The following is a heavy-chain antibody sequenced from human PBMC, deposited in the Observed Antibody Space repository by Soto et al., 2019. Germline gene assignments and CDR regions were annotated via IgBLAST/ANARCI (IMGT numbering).Heavy chain of an antibody. V-gene: IGHV3-33*01. J-gene: IGHJ6*02. Sequence: ESVGGVVQPGRSLRLSCAASGFTFSSYGMHWVRQAPGKGLEWVAVIWYDGSNKYYADSVKGRFTISRDNSKNTLYLQMNSRRAEDTAVYYCARSTNYYGSGSRKRDYGMDVWGQGTTVTVSS. CDR2: IWYDGSNK. CDR1: GFTFSSYG. D-gene: IGHD3-10*01. CDR3: ARSTNYYGSGSRKRDYGMDV.